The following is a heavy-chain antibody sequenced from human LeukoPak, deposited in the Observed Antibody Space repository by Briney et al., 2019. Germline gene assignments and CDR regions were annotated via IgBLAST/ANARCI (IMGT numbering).Heavy chain of an antibody. CDR1: GAFGGSISSYY. D-gene: IGHD3-22*01. Sequence: SETLSLTCTISGAFGGSISSYYWSWIRQPPGKGLEWIGYVYYSGSTNYNPSLKSRFTISIDTSKTQFSLKLNSVTAADTAVYYCARASNYDTSGYYFYWYFDLWGRGTLVTVSS. CDR2: VYYSGST. J-gene: IGHJ2*01. V-gene: IGHV4-59*01. CDR3: ARASNYDTSGYYFYWYFDL.